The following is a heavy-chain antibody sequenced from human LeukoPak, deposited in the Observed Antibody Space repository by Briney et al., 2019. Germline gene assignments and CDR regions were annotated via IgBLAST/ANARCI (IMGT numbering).Heavy chain of an antibody. J-gene: IGHJ4*02. D-gene: IGHD1-26*01. CDR2: IWYDGSNK. Sequence: PGGSLRLSCAASGFTFSSYGMHWVRQAPGKGLGWVAVIWYDGSNKYYADSVKGRFTISRDNSKNTLYQQMNSLRAEDTAVYYCAKDLSRWGLLHLFDYWGQGTLVTVSS. CDR1: GFTFSSYG. CDR3: AKDLSRWGLLHLFDY. V-gene: IGHV3-33*06.